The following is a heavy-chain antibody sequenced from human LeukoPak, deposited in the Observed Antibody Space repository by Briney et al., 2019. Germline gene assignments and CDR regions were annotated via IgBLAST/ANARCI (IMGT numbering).Heavy chain of an antibody. J-gene: IGHJ4*02. CDR1: GFTFSFYA. V-gene: IGHV3-23*01. Sequence: GGSLRLSCAVSGFTFSFYAMNWVRQAPGKGLEWVSSISGSGDSTYYGDSVKGRFTISRDNSKNTLYLQMNNLRAEDTAVYYCAKDPHYWGQGTLVTVSS. CDR2: ISGSGDST. CDR3: AKDPHY.